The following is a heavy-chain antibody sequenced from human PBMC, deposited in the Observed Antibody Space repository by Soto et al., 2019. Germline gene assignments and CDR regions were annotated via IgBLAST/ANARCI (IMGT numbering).Heavy chain of an antibody. D-gene: IGHD3-22*01. V-gene: IGHV4-59*12. Sequence: SETLSLTCTVSGGSISGYYWSWIRQSPGKGLEWIGYIYYIGSTYYNPSLKSRVTISVDTSKNQFSLKLSSVTAADTAVYYCARGAVYYDSSGYFSYWGQGTLVTVSS. CDR1: GGSISGYY. J-gene: IGHJ4*02. CDR3: ARGAVYYDSSGYFSY. CDR2: IYYIGST.